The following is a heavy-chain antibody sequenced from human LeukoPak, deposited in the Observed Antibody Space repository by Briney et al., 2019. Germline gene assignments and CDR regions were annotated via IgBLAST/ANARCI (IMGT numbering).Heavy chain of an antibody. Sequence: SETLSLTCTVSGGSIISGSYYWSWIRQPAGKGLEWIGRIYTSGSTNYNPSLKSRVTISVDTSKNQFSLKLSSVTAADTAVYYCARFVRGYSYQYYFDYWGQGTLVTVSS. V-gene: IGHV4-61*02. CDR2: IYTSGST. CDR1: GGSIISGSYY. CDR3: ARFVRGYSYQYYFDY. D-gene: IGHD5-18*01. J-gene: IGHJ4*02.